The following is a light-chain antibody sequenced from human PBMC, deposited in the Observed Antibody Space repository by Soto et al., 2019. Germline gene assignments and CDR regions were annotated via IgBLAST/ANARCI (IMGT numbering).Light chain of an antibody. CDR3: TSYTKSSTLYV. Sequence: QSVLTQPASVSASPGQSITISCTGTSSDVGGYNYVSWYQHQPGKAPKLMIYDVSNRPSGVSNRFSASKSGNTASLTISGLQAEDEADYYCTSYTKSSTLYVFGTGTKLTVL. CDR2: DVS. V-gene: IGLV2-14*03. J-gene: IGLJ1*01. CDR1: SSDVGGYNY.